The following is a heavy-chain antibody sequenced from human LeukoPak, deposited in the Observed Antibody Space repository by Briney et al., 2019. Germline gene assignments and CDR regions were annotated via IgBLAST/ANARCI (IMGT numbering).Heavy chain of an antibody. CDR2: IAYDGRSK. V-gene: IGHV3-30-3*01. D-gene: IGHD5-18*01. CDR1: GFTFRIYA. J-gene: IGHJ4*02. Sequence: GGSLRLSCGSSGFTFRIYAMHWVRQAPGKGREWVALIAYDGRSKYYAGSVKGRFTISRDTSKNTVSLQMNSLTSEDTAVYYCVRDGGTYGYEGSSKIDYWGQGTRVNVSS. CDR3: VRDGGTYGYEGSSKIDY.